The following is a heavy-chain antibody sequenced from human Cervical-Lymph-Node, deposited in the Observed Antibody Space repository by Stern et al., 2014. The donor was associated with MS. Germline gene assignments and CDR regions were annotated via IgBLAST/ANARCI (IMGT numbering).Heavy chain of an antibody. V-gene: IGHV5-51*01. CDR1: GYRFSSYW. J-gene: IGHJ4*01. CDR3: ARHRGGGDSFDF. Sequence: EVQLEESGAEVRKPGESLNISCKGSGYRFSSYWVGWVRQMPGKGLAWMGIIFPGDSDTRYSPSFQGQVTISADKSTNTAYLRWSSLKASDTAMYYCARHRGGGDSFDFWGHGTLVTVSS. D-gene: IGHD2-21*01. CDR2: IFPGDSDT.